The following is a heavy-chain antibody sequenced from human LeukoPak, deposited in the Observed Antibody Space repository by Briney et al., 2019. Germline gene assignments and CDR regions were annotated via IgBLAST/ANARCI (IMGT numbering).Heavy chain of an antibody. J-gene: IGHJ4*02. CDR3: ARDQEGFDY. Sequence: ASVKVSCKASGYSFTAYYIHWVRQAPGQGLEWMGMIYPRDGSTSYAQKFQGRVTVTRDTSTSTVHMELSGLRSEDTAVYYCARDQEGFDYWGQGTLVTVSS. V-gene: IGHV1-46*01. CDR2: IYPRDGST. CDR1: GYSFTAYY.